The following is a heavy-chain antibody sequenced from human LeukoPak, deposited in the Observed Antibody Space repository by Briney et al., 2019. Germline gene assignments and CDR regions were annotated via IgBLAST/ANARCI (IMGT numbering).Heavy chain of an antibody. D-gene: IGHD3-10*01. CDR3: ARDLNYYGSGTNGPAFYGMDV. CDR1: GYTFTGYY. CDR2: INPNSGGT. Sequence: ASVKVSCKASGYTFTGYYMHWVRQAPGQGLEWMGWINPNSGGTNYAQKFQGWVTMTRDTSISTAYMELSRLRSDDTAVYYCARDLNYYGSGTNGPAFYGMDVWGQGTTVTVSS. V-gene: IGHV1-2*04. J-gene: IGHJ6*02.